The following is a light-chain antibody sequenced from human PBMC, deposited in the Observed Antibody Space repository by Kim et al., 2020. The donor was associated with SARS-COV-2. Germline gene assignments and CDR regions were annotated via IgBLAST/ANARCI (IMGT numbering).Light chain of an antibody. V-gene: IGKV3-20*01. Sequence: EIVLTQSPGTLSLSPGERATLSCRASQSLSSTYLAWYQQKPGQAPRLLIYGASSRATGIPDRFSGSGSGTDFTLTISRLEPEDFAVYYCQQYGRSPLYTLGQGTKLEI. CDR3: QQYGRSPLYT. CDR1: QSLSSTY. CDR2: GAS. J-gene: IGKJ2*01.